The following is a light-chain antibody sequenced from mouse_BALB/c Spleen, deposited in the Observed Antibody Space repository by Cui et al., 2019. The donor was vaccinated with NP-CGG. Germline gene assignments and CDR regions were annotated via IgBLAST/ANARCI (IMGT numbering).Light chain of an antibody. CDR3: TLWYSNHWV. J-gene: IGLJ1*01. CDR2: GTN. V-gene: IGLV1*01. Sequence: QAVVTQESAFTTSPGETVTLTCRSSIGAVTTSNYANWVQKKPDHLFTGLIGGTNNRPPGVPARFSGSLIGDKAALTITGAQTEDEAIYFCTLWYSNHWVFGGGTKLTVL. CDR1: IGAVTTSNY.